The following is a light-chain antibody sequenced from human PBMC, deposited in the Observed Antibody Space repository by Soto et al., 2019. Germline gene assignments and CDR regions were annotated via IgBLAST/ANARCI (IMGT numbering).Light chain of an antibody. V-gene: IGLV2-11*01. CDR1: SSDVGAYDY. CDR3: CSYAGSYASDYV. J-gene: IGLJ1*01. CDR2: DVS. Sequence: QSALTQPPSVSGSPGQSVTISCTGTSSDVGAYDYVSWYQQHPGKAPKLMIYDVSNRPSGVPDRFSGSKSGNTASLTISGLQAEDDADYYCCSYAGSYASDYVFGAGTKVTVL.